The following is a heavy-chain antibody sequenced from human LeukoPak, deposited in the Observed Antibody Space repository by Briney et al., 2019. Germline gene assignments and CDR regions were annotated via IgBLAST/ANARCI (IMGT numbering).Heavy chain of an antibody. CDR1: GFTFSSYG. D-gene: IGHD2-15*01. V-gene: IGHV3-33*01. J-gene: IGHJ6*02. CDR3: ARGASRYYSYYYDGMDV. CDR2: IWYDGSNK. Sequence: GRSLRLSCAASGFTFSSYGMHWVRQAPGKGLEWMAVIWYDGSNKYYADSVKGRFTISRDNSKNTLYLQMNSLRAEDTAVYYCARGASRYYSYYYDGMDVWGQGTTVTVSS.